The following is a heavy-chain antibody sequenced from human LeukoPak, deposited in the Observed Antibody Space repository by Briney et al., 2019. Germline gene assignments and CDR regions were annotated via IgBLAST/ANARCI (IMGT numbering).Heavy chain of an antibody. Sequence: GGSLRLSCAASGFTFSSYSMNWVRQAPGKGLEWVSYISSSSSTIYYADSVKGRFTISRDNAKNSLYLQMNSLRAEDTAVYYCARRSSTTQEYYYYYGMDVWGQGTTVTVSS. D-gene: IGHD2-2*01. CDR1: GFTFSSYS. V-gene: IGHV3-48*04. CDR3: ARRSSTTQEYYYYYGMDV. J-gene: IGHJ6*02. CDR2: ISSSSSTI.